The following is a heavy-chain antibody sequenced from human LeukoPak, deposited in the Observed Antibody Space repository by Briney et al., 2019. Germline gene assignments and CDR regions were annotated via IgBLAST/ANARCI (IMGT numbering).Heavy chain of an antibody. D-gene: IGHD2-15*01. CDR1: GYTFTSYG. J-gene: IGHJ6*02. CDR3: ARDLGRWWDIVVVVENYYYGMDV. V-gene: IGHV1-18*01. CDR2: ISAYNGNT. Sequence: GASVKVSCKASGYTFTSYGISWVRQAPGQGLEWMGWISAYNGNTNYAQKLQGRVTMTTDTSTSTAYMELRSLRSDDTAVYYCARDLGRWWDIVVVVENYYYGMDVWGQGTTVTVSS.